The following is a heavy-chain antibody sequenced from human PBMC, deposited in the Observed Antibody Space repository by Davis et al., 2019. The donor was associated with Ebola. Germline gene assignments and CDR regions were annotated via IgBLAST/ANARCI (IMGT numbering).Heavy chain of an antibody. V-gene: IGHV3-7*01. CDR3: AREGSLVVVPAAIVYYYYGMDV. Sequence: GESLKISCAASGFTFSSYWMSWVRQAPGKGLEWVANIKQDGSEKYYVDSVRGRFTISRDNAKNSLYLQMNSLRAEDTAVYYCAREGSLVVVPAAIVYYYYGMDVWGQGTTVTVSS. J-gene: IGHJ6*02. CDR1: GFTFSSYW. CDR2: IKQDGSEK. D-gene: IGHD2-2*01.